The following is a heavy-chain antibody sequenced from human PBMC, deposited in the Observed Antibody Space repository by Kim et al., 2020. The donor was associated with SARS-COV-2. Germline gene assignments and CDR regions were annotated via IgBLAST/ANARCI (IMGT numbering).Heavy chain of an antibody. D-gene: IGHD3-10*01. CDR3: ARGPGITMVRGVISTFDY. J-gene: IGHJ4*02. Sequence: KSRVTIPVDTSKNQFSLKLSSVTAADTAVYYCARGPGITMVRGVISTFDYWGQGTLVTVSS. V-gene: IGHV4-31*02.